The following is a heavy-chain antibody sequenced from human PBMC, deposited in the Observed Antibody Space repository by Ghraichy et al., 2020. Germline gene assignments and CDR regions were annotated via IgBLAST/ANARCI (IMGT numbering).Heavy chain of an antibody. Sequence: GGSLRLSCAASGFTFSSYWMSWVRQAPGKGLEWVANIKKDGSEKYYVDSVKGRFTISRDNAKNSLYLQMNSLRAEDTAAYYCARDDLPPYSSDDWFAPWGQGTLVTVSS. V-gene: IGHV3-7*01. D-gene: IGHD6-25*01. CDR1: GFTFSSYW. CDR3: ARDDLPPYSSDDWFAP. J-gene: IGHJ5*02. CDR2: IKKDGSEK.